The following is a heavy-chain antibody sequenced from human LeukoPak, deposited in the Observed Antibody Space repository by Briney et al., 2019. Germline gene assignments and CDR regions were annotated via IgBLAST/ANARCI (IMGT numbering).Heavy chain of an antibody. CDR1: GYSFTTYW. CDR3: ARHETGPFFDF. CDR2: IYPGDSDT. J-gene: IGHJ4*02. Sequence: GESLKISCNGSGYSFTTYWIAWVRQMPGKGLEWMGIIYPGDSDTRYSPSFQGQATISADKSIRTAYLQWSSLKASDTAMYYCARHETGPFFDFWGQGTLVTVSS. V-gene: IGHV5-51*01. D-gene: IGHD3-10*01.